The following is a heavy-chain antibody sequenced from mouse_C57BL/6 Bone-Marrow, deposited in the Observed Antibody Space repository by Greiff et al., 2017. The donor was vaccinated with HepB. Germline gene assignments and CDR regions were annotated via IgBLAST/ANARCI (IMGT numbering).Heavy chain of an antibody. V-gene: IGHV1-69*01. D-gene: IGHD2-14*01. CDR1: GYTFTSYW. CDR3: ARDREGFTDFDY. J-gene: IGHJ2*01. CDR2: IDPSDSYT. Sequence: QVQLQQPGAELVMPGASVKLSCKASGYTFTSYWMHWVKQRPGQGLEWIGEIDPSDSYTNYNQKFKGKSTLTVDKSSSTAYMQLSSLTSEDSAVYYCARDREGFTDFDYWGQGTTLTASS.